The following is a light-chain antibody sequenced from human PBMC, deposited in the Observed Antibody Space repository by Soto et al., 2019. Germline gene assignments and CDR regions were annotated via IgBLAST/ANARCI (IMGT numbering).Light chain of an antibody. Sequence: QSALTQPPSASGSPGQSVTISCTGTSSDVGGYNYVSWYQQHPGKAPKFMIYEVSKRPSGVPDRFSGSKSGNTASLTVSGLQAEDEADYYCSSYAGSNNPVVFGAGTKLTVL. J-gene: IGLJ2*01. CDR3: SSYAGSNNPVV. V-gene: IGLV2-8*01. CDR2: EVS. CDR1: SSDVGGYNY.